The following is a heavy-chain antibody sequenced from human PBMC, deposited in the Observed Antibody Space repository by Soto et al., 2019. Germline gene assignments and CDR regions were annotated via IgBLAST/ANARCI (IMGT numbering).Heavy chain of an antibody. CDR1: GYTFTSYG. Sequence: ASVKVSCKASGYTFTSYGISWVRQAPGQGLEWMGWISAYNGNTNYAQKLQGRVTMTTDTSTSTAYMELRSLRSDDTAVYYCARPSYYDSSGYSFDYWGQGTLVTVSS. CDR2: ISAYNGNT. J-gene: IGHJ4*02. D-gene: IGHD3-22*01. CDR3: ARPSYYDSSGYSFDY. V-gene: IGHV1-18*01.